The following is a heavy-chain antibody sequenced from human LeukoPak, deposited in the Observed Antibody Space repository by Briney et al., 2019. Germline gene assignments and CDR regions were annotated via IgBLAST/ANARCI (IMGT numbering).Heavy chain of an antibody. V-gene: IGHV3-33*01. CDR3: AREGSGYDFGAYYYGMDV. CDR2: IWYDGSNK. J-gene: IGHJ6*02. CDR1: GFTFSNYG. Sequence: EGSLRLSCTASGFTFSNYGMHWVRQAPGKGLEWVAVIWYDGSNKYYADSVKGRFTISRDNSKDTLYLQMNSLRAEDTAVYYCAREGSGYDFGAYYYGMDVWGQGTTVTVSS. D-gene: IGHD5-12*01.